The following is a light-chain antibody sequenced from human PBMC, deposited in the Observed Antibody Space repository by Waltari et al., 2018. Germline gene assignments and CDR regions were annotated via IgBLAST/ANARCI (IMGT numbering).Light chain of an antibody. CDR2: GAS. CDR1: QGIGTW. J-gene: IGKJ1*01. CDR3: QQGNSFPPT. V-gene: IGKV1-12*01. Sequence: DIQMTQSPSSVSASLGDRVTITCRASQGIGTWLAGYQQKPGKAPKALIYGASTLLTGVASRFSGSGSGTEFTLTITGLQPEDFATYFCQQGNSFPPTFGLGTRVEV.